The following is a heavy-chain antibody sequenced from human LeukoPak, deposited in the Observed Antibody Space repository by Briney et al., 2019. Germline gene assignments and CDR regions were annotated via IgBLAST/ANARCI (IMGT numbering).Heavy chain of an antibody. D-gene: IGHD3-22*01. J-gene: IGHJ4*02. CDR2: INWNGGST. V-gene: IGHV3-20*04. CDR1: GFTFDDYG. CDR3: ARGARYYYDSSGYSDY. Sequence: GGSLRLSCAASGFTFDDYGMSWVRQAPGKGLEWVSGINWNGGSTGYADSVKGRFTISRDNAENSLYLQMNSLRAEDTALYYCARGARYYYDSSGYSDYWGQGTLVTVSS.